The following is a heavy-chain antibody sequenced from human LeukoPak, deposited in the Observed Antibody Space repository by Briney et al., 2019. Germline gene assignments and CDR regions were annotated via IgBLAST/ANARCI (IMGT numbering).Heavy chain of an antibody. CDR3: ARRRRVYSLNY. Sequence: SETLSLTCTVSGGSISSYYWSWIRQPPGKGLEWIGEINHSGSTNYNPSLKSRVTISVDTSKNQFSLKLSSVTAADTAVYYCARRRRVYSLNYWGQGTLVTVSS. V-gene: IGHV4-34*01. J-gene: IGHJ4*02. D-gene: IGHD6-6*01. CDR1: GGSISSYY. CDR2: INHSGST.